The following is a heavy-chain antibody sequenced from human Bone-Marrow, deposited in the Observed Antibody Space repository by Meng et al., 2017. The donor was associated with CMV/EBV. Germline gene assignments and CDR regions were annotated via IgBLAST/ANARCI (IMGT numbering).Heavy chain of an antibody. J-gene: IGHJ6*02. CDR1: GGSISTYY. CDR3: ARDFRVRSGTGGMDV. CDR2: IYYSGGT. Sequence: SATLSLTRAVSGGSISTYYWSWIRQPPGKGLEWIGYIYYSGGTDYNPSLKSRVTISVDTSKNQFSLKLSSVTAADTAVYYCARDFRVRSGTGGMDVWGQGTTVTVSS. V-gene: IGHV4-59*01. D-gene: IGHD1-7*01.